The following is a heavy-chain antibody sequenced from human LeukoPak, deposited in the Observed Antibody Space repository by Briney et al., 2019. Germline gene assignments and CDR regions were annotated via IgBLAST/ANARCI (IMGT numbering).Heavy chain of an antibody. J-gene: IGHJ3*02. V-gene: IGHV1-2*02. CDR2: INPNSGGT. CDR1: GYTFTSYG. Sequence: GASVKVSCKASGYTFTSYGISWVRQAPGQGLEWMGWINPNSGGTNYAQKFQGRVTMTRDTSISTAYMELSRLRSDDTAVYYCARNHDPSGAFDIWGQGTMVTVSS. D-gene: IGHD1-1*01. CDR3: ARNHDPSGAFDI.